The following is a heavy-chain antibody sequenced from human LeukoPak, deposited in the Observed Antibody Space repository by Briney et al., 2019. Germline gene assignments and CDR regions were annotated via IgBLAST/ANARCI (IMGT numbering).Heavy chain of an antibody. J-gene: IGHJ3*02. D-gene: IGHD6-6*01. CDR3: ARVWPPEYSSSSWAFDI. Sequence: GGSLRLSCAASGFTFSDYYMSWIRQAPGKGLEWVSYIRSSGTTICYADSVKGRFTISRDNAENSLYLQMNSLRAEDTAVYYCARVWPPEYSSSSWAFDIWGQGTMVTVSS. CDR2: IRSSGTTI. CDR1: GFTFSDYY. V-gene: IGHV3-11*04.